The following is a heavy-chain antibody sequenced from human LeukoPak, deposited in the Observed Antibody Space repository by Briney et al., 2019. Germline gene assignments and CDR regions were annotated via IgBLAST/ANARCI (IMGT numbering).Heavy chain of an antibody. D-gene: IGHD2-15*01. CDR3: ARGHGGNIDQ. CDR2: IHNSGSPA. CDR1: GFPFSDYY. V-gene: IGHV3-11*04. Sequence: GESMTLPCVASGFPFSDYYMTCVRHPPRKGLEWHSYIHNSGSPAHYAASVRGRLTISRNNAKNSLYLQMNNLSAEDTAVYYCARGHGGNIDQWGQGNLVTVSS. J-gene: IGHJ4*02.